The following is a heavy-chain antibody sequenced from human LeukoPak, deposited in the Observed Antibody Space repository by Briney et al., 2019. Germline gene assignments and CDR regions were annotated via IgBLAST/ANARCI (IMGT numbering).Heavy chain of an antibody. V-gene: IGHV3-53*05. Sequence: GGSLRLSCAASGFTVSSNYMSWVRQAPGKGLEWVSVIYSGGSTYYADSVKGRFTISRDNSKNTLYLQMNSLRAEDTAVYYCARAYSSSLGAFDYWGQGTLVTVPS. D-gene: IGHD6-6*01. J-gene: IGHJ4*02. CDR2: IYSGGST. CDR1: GFTVSSNY. CDR3: ARAYSSSLGAFDY.